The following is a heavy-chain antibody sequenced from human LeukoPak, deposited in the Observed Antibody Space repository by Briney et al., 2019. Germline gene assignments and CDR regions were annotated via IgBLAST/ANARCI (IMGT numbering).Heavy chain of an antibody. CDR2: IYYSGST. Sequence: SQTLSLTCTVSGGSISSGGYYWSWIRQHPGKGLEWIGYIYYSGSTYYNPSLKSRVTISVDTSKSQFSLKLSSVTAADTAVYYCARVLWFGELLYFDYWGQGTLVTVSS. V-gene: IGHV4-31*03. J-gene: IGHJ4*02. CDR1: GGSISSGGYY. D-gene: IGHD3-10*01. CDR3: ARVLWFGELLYFDY.